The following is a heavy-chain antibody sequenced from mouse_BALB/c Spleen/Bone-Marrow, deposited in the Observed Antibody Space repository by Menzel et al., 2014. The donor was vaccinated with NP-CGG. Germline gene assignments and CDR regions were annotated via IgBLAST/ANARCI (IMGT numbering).Heavy chain of an antibody. CDR1: GFNIKDTY. CDR2: IDPANGNT. D-gene: IGHD1-1*01. V-gene: IGHV14-3*02. Sequence: VQLQQSGAELVKPGASVKLSCTASGFNIKDTYMHWVKQRPEQGLEWIGRIDPANGNTKYDPKFQGKATITADTSSNPAYLQLSSMTSEDTAVYYCARYNYGSSQFAYWGQGTLVTVSA. CDR3: ARYNYGSSQFAY. J-gene: IGHJ3*01.